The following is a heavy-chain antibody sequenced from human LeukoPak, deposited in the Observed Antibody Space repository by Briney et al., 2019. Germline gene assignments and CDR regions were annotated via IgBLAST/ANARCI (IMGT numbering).Heavy chain of an antibody. D-gene: IGHD3-10*02. CDR1: GDSISSYY. V-gene: IGHV4-59*08. J-gene: IGHJ4*02. CDR2: IYYSGNT. CDR3: ARHALFEY. Sequence: SETLSLTCTVSGDSISSYYWSWIRQPPGKGLEWIGYIYYSGNTKYKPTLQSRVTLSVDTTKNQLSLKLIYDTAADTAVYYCARHALFEYWGQGTLVTVSS.